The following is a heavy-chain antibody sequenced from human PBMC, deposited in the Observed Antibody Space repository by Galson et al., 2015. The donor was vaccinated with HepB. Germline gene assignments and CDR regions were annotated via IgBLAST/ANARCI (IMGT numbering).Heavy chain of an antibody. Sequence: QSGAEVKKPGDSLKITCKSSGYSFSSQWIGWVRQMPGKGLEWMGIIYPGDSDTRYSPSFLGQVTTSADKSISTAYLQWSSLKASDAAMYYCARGPQVLRYFDWLSGGDYWGQGTLVTVSS. D-gene: IGHD3-9*01. CDR1: GYSFSSQW. CDR2: IYPGDSDT. J-gene: IGHJ4*02. V-gene: IGHV5-51*01. CDR3: ARGPQVLRYFDWLSGGDY.